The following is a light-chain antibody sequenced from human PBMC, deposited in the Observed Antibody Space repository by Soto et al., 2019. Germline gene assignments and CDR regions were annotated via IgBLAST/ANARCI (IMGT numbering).Light chain of an antibody. CDR1: QSVSSS. CDR2: AAS. Sequence: EIVMTQSPATLSVSPGERATLSCRASQSVSSSLAWYQQKPGQAPRLLIYAASTRATGIPARFSGSGSGTAFTLTISSLQSEDVAVYYCQQYNNWPQTFGQGTKVEIK. J-gene: IGKJ1*01. V-gene: IGKV3-15*01. CDR3: QQYNNWPQT.